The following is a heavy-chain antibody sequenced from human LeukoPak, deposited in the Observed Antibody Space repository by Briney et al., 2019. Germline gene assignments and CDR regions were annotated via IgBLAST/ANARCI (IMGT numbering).Heavy chain of an antibody. CDR2: IYYSGST. D-gene: IGHD5-18*01. CDR1: GGSISSYY. V-gene: IGHV4-59*01. Sequence: SETLSLTCTVSGGSISSYYWSWIRQPPGKGPEWIGYIYYSGSTNYNPSLKSRVTISVDTSKNQFSLKLSSVTAADTAVYYCAREKVYGYSYGSWFDPWGRGTLVTVSS. CDR3: AREKVYGYSYGSWFDP. J-gene: IGHJ5*02.